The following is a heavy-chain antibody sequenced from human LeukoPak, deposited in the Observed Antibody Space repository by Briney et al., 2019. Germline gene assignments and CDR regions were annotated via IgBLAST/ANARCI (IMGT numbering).Heavy chain of an antibody. J-gene: IGHJ3*02. V-gene: IGHV2-70*11. D-gene: IGHD1-7*01. Sequence: RVSGPTLVNPTQTLTLTCTFSGFSLSTSGMCVSWIRQPPGKALEWLARIDWDDDKYYSTSLKTRLTISKDTSKNQVVLTMTNMDPVDTATYYCARIQGRITGTARAFDIWGQGTMVTVSS. CDR3: ARIQGRITGTARAFDI. CDR2: IDWDDDK. CDR1: GFSLSTSGMC.